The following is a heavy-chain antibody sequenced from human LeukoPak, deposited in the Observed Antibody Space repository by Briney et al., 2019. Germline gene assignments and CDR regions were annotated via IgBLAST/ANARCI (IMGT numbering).Heavy chain of an antibody. CDR3: ARDLDGMDV. CDR1: GYTFTGYY. J-gene: IGHJ6*02. V-gene: IGHV1-2*02. CDR2: INSNNGGT. Sequence: ASVNVSCKASGYTFTGYYLHWVRQAPGQGLEWMGWINSNNGGTNYPQKFQGRVTMTRDTSISTAYMELSSLRSDDTAMYYCARDLDGMDVWGQGTTVTVSS. D-gene: IGHD3-16*01.